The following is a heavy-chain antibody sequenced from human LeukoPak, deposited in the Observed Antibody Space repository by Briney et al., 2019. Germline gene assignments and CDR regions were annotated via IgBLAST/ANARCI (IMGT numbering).Heavy chain of an antibody. V-gene: IGHV3-23*01. CDR3: AQDRGGSYLRGPGRDPFAY. D-gene: IGHD2-21*02. CDR2: ISGSGGST. Sequence: GGSLRLSCAASGFTFSSYAMSWVRQAPGKGLEWVSAISGSGGSTYYADSVKGRFTISRDNSKNTLYLQINSLRAEDTAGYYCAQDRGGSYLRGPGRDPFAYWGEPTLLTVS. J-gene: IGHJ4*02. CDR1: GFTFSSYA.